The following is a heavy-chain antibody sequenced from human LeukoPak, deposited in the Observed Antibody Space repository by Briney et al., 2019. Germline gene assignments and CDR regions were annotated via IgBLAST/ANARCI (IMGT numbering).Heavy chain of an antibody. J-gene: IGHJ4*02. D-gene: IGHD3-16*02. CDR2: ISGSGENT. Sequence: GGSLRLSCAASGFTFKNYYMTWVRQAPGKGLEWVSAISGSGENTNYADSVKGRFTMSRDNSRNMLYLQMNSLRDEDTAKYYCAKTVSGSYSYQGGDYWGQGTLVTVSS. V-gene: IGHV3-23*01. CDR1: GFTFKNYY. CDR3: AKTVSGSYSYQGGDY.